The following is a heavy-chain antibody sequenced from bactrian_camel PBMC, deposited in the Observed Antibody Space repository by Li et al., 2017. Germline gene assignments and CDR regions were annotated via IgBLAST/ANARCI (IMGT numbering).Heavy chain of an antibody. Sequence: VQLVESGGGSVQAGGSLRLSCAASGHYCMGWFRQAPGKAREGVASIDTDNRTTYSDSVKGRFTISLDNAKHTMYLEMNNLKPEDSATYYCAATFLKGRGSDGRCYTIRQDTDNDWGQGTQVTVS. D-gene: IGHD2*01. CDR3: AATFLKGRGSDGRCYTIRQDTDND. J-gene: IGHJ4*01. CDR2: IDTDNRT. V-gene: IGHV3S53*01. CDR1: GHYC.